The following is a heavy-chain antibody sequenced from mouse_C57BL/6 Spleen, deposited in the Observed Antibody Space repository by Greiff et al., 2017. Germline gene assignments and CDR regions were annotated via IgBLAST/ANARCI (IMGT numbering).Heavy chain of an antibody. V-gene: IGHV1-66*01. D-gene: IGHD1-1*01. CDR1: GYSFTSYY. CDR3: ARAPDYYGSSSFDY. J-gene: IGHJ2*01. Sequence: VHLVESGPELVKPGASVKISCKASGYSFTSYYIHWVKQRPGQGLEWIGWIYPGSGNTKYNEKFKGKATLTADTSSSTAYMQLSSLTSEDSAVYYCARAPDYYGSSSFDYWGQGTTLTVSS. CDR2: IYPGSGNT.